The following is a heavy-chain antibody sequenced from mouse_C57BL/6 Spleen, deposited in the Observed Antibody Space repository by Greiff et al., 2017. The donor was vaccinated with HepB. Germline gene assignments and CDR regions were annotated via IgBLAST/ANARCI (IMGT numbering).Heavy chain of an antibody. CDR3: ARSSITTVVAPGFAY. J-gene: IGHJ3*01. Sequence: QVQLKESGAELAKPGASVKLSCKASGYTFTSYWMHWVKQRPGQGLEWIGYINPSSGYTKYNQKFKDKATLTADKSSSTAYMQLSSLTYEDSAVYYCARSSITTVVAPGFAYWGQGTLVTVSA. CDR2: INPSSGYT. CDR1: GYTFTSYW. V-gene: IGHV1-7*01. D-gene: IGHD1-1*01.